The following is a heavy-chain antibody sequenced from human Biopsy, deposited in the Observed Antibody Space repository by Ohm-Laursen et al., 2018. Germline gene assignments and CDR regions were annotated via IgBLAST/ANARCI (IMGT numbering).Heavy chain of an antibody. V-gene: IGHV3-23*01. CDR1: GFTFNIYA. Sequence: GSLRLSCAASGFTFNIYAMNWVRQAPGKGLEWVSTISGTTTKTYYADSVKGRFTISRDNSKNTVSLQMDSLRAEDTALYYCARDYTWTYVGIGYWGHGTLVTVSS. CDR3: ARDYTWTYVGIGY. D-gene: IGHD1-1*01. J-gene: IGHJ4*01. CDR2: ISGTTTKT.